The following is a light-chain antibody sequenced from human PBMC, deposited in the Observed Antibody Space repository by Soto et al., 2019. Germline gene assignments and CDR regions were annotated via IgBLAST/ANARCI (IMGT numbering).Light chain of an antibody. CDR2: DAS. V-gene: IGKV1-5*01. CDR3: QQYNSYRT. J-gene: IGKJ1*01. Sequence: EIQMTQSASSLSASVGDGVTMXCRASQSLSSRFDWYQQRTGKARNLLIYDASSLESGVTSRFSGSGSGTEFNLTISSLQPDDFATYHCQQYNSYRTFGQGTKVDIK. CDR1: QSLSSR.